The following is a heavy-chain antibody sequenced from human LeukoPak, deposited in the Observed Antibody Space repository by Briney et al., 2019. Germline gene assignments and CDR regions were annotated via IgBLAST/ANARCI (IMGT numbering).Heavy chain of an antibody. V-gene: IGHV3-23*01. CDR1: GLTFSNYA. CDR3: ARGPKVPAPTYYFDY. CDR2: LSGSGTST. Sequence: LPGGSLRLSCAASGLTFSNYAMTSVRQAPGKGLEWVSALSGSGTSTFYADSAKGRFTISRDNSKNTLYLQMNSLRAEDTAVYYCARGPKVPAPTYYFDYWGQGTLVTVSS. J-gene: IGHJ4*02. D-gene: IGHD2-2*01.